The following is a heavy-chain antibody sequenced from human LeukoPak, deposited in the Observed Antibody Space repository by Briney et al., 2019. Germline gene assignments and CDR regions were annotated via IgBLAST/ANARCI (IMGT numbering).Heavy chain of an antibody. V-gene: IGHV4-4*02. CDR2: IYHSGST. Sequence: PSETLSLTCAVSGGSISSSNWWSWVRQPPGKGLEWIGEIYHSGSTNYNPSLKSRVTISVDKSKNQFSLKLSSVTAADTAVYYCARDATGGDYYYYMDVWGKGTTVTVSS. D-gene: IGHD1-14*01. CDR3: ARDATGGDYYYYMDV. CDR1: GGSISSSNW. J-gene: IGHJ6*03.